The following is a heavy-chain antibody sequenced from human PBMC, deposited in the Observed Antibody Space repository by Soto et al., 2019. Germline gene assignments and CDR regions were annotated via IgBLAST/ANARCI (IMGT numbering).Heavy chain of an antibody. D-gene: IGHD5-12*01. J-gene: IGHJ2*01. Sequence: QLQLQESGSGLVKPSQTLSLTCAVSGVSISSGGYSWSWIRQPPGKGLEWLGYIYQSGSTYYTPSLKSRVTLSVDRSKTQFSLKLSSVTAAATAVYYCASTDGYKIDWYVDLWGRGTLVTVSS. CDR3: ASTDGYKIDWYVDL. CDR1: GVSISSGGYS. CDR2: IYQSGST. V-gene: IGHV4-30-2*01.